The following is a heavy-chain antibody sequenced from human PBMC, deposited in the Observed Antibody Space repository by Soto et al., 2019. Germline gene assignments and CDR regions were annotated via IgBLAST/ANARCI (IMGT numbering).Heavy chain of an antibody. D-gene: IGHD4-4*01. CDR3: ARSNRLDH. CDR1: GFTFSNYW. CDR2: IKEDGAET. J-gene: IGHJ5*02. Sequence: EVQLVESGGGLVQPGGSLRLSCTASGFTFSNYWMNWVRQVPGKGLEWVGNIKEDGAETHYVGSMMGRFTISRDNAQNSLYLQMNNLRADDTAVYYCARSNRLDHWGQGTLVTVSS. V-gene: IGHV3-7*01.